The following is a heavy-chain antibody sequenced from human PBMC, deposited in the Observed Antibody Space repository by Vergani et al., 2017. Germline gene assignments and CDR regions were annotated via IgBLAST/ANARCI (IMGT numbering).Heavy chain of an antibody. J-gene: IGHJ4*02. CDR1: GFTFSSYE. CDR3: ARGGYSSNFDY. V-gene: IGHV3-48*03. CDR2: ISSSGSTI. Sequence: EVHLLESGGGLVQPGGSLRLSCAASGFTFSSYEMNWVRQAPGKGLEWVSYISSSGSTIYYADSVKGRFTISRDNAKNSLYLQMNSLRAEDTAVYYCARGGYSSNFDYWGQGTLVTVSS. D-gene: IGHD5-18*01.